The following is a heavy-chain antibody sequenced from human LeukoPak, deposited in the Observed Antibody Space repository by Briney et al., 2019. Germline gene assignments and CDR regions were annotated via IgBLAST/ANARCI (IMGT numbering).Heavy chain of an antibody. CDR3: ARAPWRAFDI. D-gene: IGHD5-24*01. CDR2: INHSGST. Sequence: SETLSLTCAVYGGSFSGYYWSWIRQPPGKGLEWIGEINHSGSTNYNPSLKSRVAISVDTSKNQFSLKLSSVTAADTAVYYCARAPWRAFDIWGQGTMVTVSS. CDR1: GGSFSGYY. V-gene: IGHV4-34*01. J-gene: IGHJ3*02.